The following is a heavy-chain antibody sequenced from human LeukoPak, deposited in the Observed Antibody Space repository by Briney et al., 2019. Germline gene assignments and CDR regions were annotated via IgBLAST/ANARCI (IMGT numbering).Heavy chain of an antibody. Sequence: SETLSLTCTVSSGSISSYYWSWIRQPPGKGLEWIGYIYYSGSTSYNPSLKSRVTISLDTSKNQFSLQLSSVTAADTAVYYCARDLGYSSGWYDYWGLGTLVTVSS. V-gene: IGHV4-59*01. CDR1: SGSISSYY. J-gene: IGHJ4*02. D-gene: IGHD6-19*01. CDR2: IYYSGST. CDR3: ARDLGYSSGWYDY.